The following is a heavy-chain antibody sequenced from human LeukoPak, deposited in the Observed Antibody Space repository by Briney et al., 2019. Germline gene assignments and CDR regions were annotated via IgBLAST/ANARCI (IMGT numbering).Heavy chain of an antibody. V-gene: IGHV3-30*01. Sequence: GGSLRLSCAASGFTFSSYAMHWVRQAPGKGLEWVAVMSYDGSNKYYADSVKGRFTISRDNSKNTLYLQMNSLRAEDTAVYYCAKSSSSWYYFDYWGQGTLVTVSS. CDR3: AKSSSSWYYFDY. CDR2: MSYDGSNK. CDR1: GFTFSSYA. D-gene: IGHD6-13*01. J-gene: IGHJ4*02.